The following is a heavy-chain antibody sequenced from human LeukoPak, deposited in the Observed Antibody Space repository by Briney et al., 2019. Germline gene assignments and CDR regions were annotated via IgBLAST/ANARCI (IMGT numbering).Heavy chain of an antibody. CDR3: ARASRFHYYDSSGYSPSKGAFDI. V-gene: IGHV4-34*01. CDR2: INHSGST. D-gene: IGHD3-22*01. Sequence: SETLSLTCAVYGGSFSGYYWSWIRQPPGKGLEWIGEINHSGSTNYNPSLKSRVTISVDMSKNQFSLKLSSATAADTAVYYCARASRFHYYDSSGYSPSKGAFDIWGQGTMVTVSS. J-gene: IGHJ3*02. CDR1: GGSFSGYY.